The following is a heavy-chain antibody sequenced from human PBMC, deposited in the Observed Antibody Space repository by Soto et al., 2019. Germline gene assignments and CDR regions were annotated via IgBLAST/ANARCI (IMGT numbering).Heavy chain of an antibody. CDR3: ARGAGIVVVPAAQIAYYYGMDV. V-gene: IGHV1-69*13. D-gene: IGHD2-2*01. J-gene: IGHJ6*02. CDR2: IIPIFGTA. Sequence: ASVKVSCKASGGTFSSYAISWVRQAPGQGLEWMGGIIPIFGTANYAQKFQGRVTITADESTSTAYMELSSLRSEDTAVYYCARGAGIVVVPAAQIAYYYGMDVWGQGTTVTVSS. CDR1: GGTFSSYA.